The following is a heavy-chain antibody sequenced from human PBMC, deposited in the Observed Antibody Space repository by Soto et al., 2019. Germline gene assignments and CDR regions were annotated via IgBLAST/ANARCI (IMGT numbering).Heavy chain of an antibody. D-gene: IGHD6-6*01. Sequence: QVQLVQSGAEVKKPGSSVKVSCKASGGTFNSYAISWVRQAPGQGLEWMGGTIPIFRTADYAQKFQGRVTITADESTSTAHMELSSLRSEDTAVYYCASQQLGPSYYYGMDVWGQGTTVTVSS. CDR1: GGTFNSYA. V-gene: IGHV1-69*12. J-gene: IGHJ6*02. CDR2: TIPIFRTA. CDR3: ASQQLGPSYYYGMDV.